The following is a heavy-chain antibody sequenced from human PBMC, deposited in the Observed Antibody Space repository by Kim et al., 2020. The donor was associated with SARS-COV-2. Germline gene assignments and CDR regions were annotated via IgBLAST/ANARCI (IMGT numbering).Heavy chain of an antibody. D-gene: IGHD5-18*01. J-gene: IGHJ3*02. Sequence: NSNPTLKSRVTISVDTTKNQFSLKLSSVTAADTAVYYCAREDTASGAFDIWGQGTMVTVSS. CDR3: AREDTASGAFDI. V-gene: IGHV4-59*01.